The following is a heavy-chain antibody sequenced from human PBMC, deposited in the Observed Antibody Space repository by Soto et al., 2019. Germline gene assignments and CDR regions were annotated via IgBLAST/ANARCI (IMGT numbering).Heavy chain of an antibody. D-gene: IGHD5-12*01. CDR2: MNPNSGNT. Sequence: ASVKLSCKASGYTFTSYDINWVRQATKQGLEWMGWMNPNSGNTGYAQKFQGRVTMTRNTSISTAYMELSSLRSEDTAVYYCARGGYSGYDYLYYFDYWGQGTLVTVSS. J-gene: IGHJ4*02. CDR3: ARGGYSGYDYLYYFDY. CDR1: GYTFTSYD. V-gene: IGHV1-8*01.